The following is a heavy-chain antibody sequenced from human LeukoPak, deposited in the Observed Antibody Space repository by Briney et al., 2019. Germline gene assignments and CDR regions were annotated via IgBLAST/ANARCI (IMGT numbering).Heavy chain of an antibody. CDR2: IYYSGST. CDR1: GGSISSSSYY. D-gene: IGHD2-2*01. Sequence: SETLSLTCTVSGGSISSSSYYWGWIRQPPGKGLEWIGSIYYSGSTYYNPSLKSRVTISVDTSKNQFSLKLSSVTAADTAVYYCARRTYPYYFDYWGQGTLVTVSS. J-gene: IGHJ4*02. V-gene: IGHV4-39*01. CDR3: ARRTYPYYFDY.